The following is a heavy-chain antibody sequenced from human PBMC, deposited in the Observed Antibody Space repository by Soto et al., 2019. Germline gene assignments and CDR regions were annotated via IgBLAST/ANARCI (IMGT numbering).Heavy chain of an antibody. V-gene: IGHV3-23*01. CDR3: AKFFVETGGSSGWPWSFHF. J-gene: IGHJ4*02. CDR2: ISGTGGTT. CDR1: GFTFSSYA. Sequence: PGGSLRLSCAASGFTFSSYAMSWVRQAPGKGLEWVSAISGTGGTTYYADSVKGRFTISRDNSRNTLHLQMNSLRAEDTAIYYCAKFFVETGGSSGWPWSFHFRGQGPLVTVSS. D-gene: IGHD6-25*01.